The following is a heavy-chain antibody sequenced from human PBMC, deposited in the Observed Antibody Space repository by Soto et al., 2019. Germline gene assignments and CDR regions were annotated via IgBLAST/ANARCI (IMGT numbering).Heavy chain of an antibody. D-gene: IGHD3-10*01. CDR3: ARRYQAFGKYYFDY. CDR2: MNPNSGNT. Sequence: ASVKVSCKASGYTFISYDINWVRQATGQGLEWMGWMNPNSGNTGYAQKFQGRVTMTRNTSISTAYMELSSLRSEDTAVYFCARRYQAFGKYYFDYWGQGTLATVSS. CDR1: GYTFISYD. J-gene: IGHJ4*02. V-gene: IGHV1-8*01.